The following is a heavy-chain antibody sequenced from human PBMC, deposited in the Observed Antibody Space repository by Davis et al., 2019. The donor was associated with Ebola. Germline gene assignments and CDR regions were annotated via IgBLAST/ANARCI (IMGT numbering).Heavy chain of an antibody. V-gene: IGHV4-39*07. CDR3: ARIGYYDNRLPDY. D-gene: IGHD3-22*01. CDR2: VYHSWST. Sequence: PSETLSLTCTVSGGSISSGSSYWGWIRQPPGKGLEWIASVYHSWSTHYNPSLKSRVTISVDASKNQFSLKLRSVTAADTAGYYCARIGYYDNRLPDYWGQGTLVTVSS. J-gene: IGHJ4*02. CDR1: GGSISSGSSY.